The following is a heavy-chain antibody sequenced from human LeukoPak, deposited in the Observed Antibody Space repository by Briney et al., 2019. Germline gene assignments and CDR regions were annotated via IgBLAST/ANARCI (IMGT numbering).Heavy chain of an antibody. CDR1: GFTFSSYA. J-gene: IGHJ4*02. CDR3: ARSTNFYSSGWYEDY. D-gene: IGHD6-19*01. Sequence: GGSLRLSCAASGFTFSSYAMSWVRQAPGKGLEWVSAISGSGGSTYYADSVKGRFTISRDNSKNTLYLQMNSLRAEDTAVYYCARSTNFYSSGWYEDYWGQGTLVIVSS. CDR2: ISGSGGST. V-gene: IGHV3-23*01.